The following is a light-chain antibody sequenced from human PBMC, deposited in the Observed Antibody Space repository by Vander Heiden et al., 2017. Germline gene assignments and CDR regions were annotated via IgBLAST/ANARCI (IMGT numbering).Light chain of an antibody. CDR2: GNN. J-gene: IGLJ1*01. CDR3: QSYDNSLSGSYV. V-gene: IGLV1-40*01. CDR1: SSNSGAGYH. Sequence: QSVLTQPPSVSGPPGQRVPISCTGSSSNSGAGYHVHWYQQLPGTAPKLLIYGNNNRPSGVPDRFSDSKSGTSASLGITGLQAEDEADYYCQSYDNSLSGSYVFGTGTKVTVI.